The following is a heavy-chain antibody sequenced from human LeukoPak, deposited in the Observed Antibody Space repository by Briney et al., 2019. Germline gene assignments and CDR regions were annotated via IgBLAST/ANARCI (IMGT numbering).Heavy chain of an antibody. J-gene: IGHJ4*02. V-gene: IGHV1-3*01. D-gene: IGHD2-15*01. CDR1: GYTFASYA. Sequence: ASVKVSCKASGYTFASYAMHWVRQAPGQRLEWMGWINAGNGNTKYSQKFQGRVTITRDTSASTAYMELSSLRSEDTAVYYCARGPAPVGYRSGGSCWDYFDYWGQGTLVTVSS. CDR3: ARGPAPVGYRSGGSCWDYFDY. CDR2: INAGNGNT.